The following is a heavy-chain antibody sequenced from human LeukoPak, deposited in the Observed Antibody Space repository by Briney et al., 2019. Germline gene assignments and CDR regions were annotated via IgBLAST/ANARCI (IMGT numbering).Heavy chain of an antibody. CDR2: VYYTGST. Sequence: PSETLSLTCTVSGGAVSSDSYYWSWIRQPPGKGLEWIGYVYYTGSTNYNPSLKNRVTMSVDTSKNQFSLKLTSVTAADTAVYYCARRDYGGSRAADYWGQGTLVTVSS. D-gene: IGHD4-23*01. J-gene: IGHJ4*02. V-gene: IGHV4-61*01. CDR3: ARRDYGGSRAADY. CDR1: GGAVSSDSYY.